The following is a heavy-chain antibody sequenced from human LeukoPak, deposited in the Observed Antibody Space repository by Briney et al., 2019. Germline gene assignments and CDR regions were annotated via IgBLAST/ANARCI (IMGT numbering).Heavy chain of an antibody. CDR1: GVTVSSNY. CDR2: IYSGGGT. D-gene: IGHD6-19*01. V-gene: IGHV3-66*02. Sequence: GGSLRLSCAASGVTVSSNYMSWVRQAPGKGLEWVSVIYSGGGTYYADSVKGRFTISRDNSKNTLYLQMSSLRAEDTAVYYCARDVTSGWYRFDPWGQGTLVTVSS. CDR3: ARDVTSGWYRFDP. J-gene: IGHJ5*02.